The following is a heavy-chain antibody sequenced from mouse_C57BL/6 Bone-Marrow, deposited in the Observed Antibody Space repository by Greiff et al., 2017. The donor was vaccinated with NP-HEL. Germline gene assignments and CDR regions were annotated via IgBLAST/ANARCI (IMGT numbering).Heavy chain of an antibody. Sequence: VQLQQSGAELVMPGASVKLSCKASGYTFTSYWMHWVKQRPGQGLEWIGEIDPSDGYTNYNQKFKGKSTLTVDKSSSTAYMQLSSLTSEDSAVYYCARETVVAPFDYWGQGTTLTVSS. J-gene: IGHJ2*01. D-gene: IGHD1-1*01. CDR2: IDPSDGYT. CDR3: ARETVVAPFDY. CDR1: GYTFTSYW. V-gene: IGHV1-69*01.